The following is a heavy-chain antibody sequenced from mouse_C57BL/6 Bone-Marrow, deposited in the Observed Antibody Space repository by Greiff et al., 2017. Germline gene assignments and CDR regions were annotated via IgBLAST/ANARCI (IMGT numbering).Heavy chain of an antibody. CDR2: IYPGGGYT. J-gene: IGHJ4*01. D-gene: IGHD1-1*01. CDR3: AKIYYYGSSYAMDY. Sequence: VMLVESGAELVRPGTSVKMSCKASGYTFTNYWIGWAKQRPGHGLEWIGDIYPGGGYTNYNEKFKGKATLTADKSSSTAYMQFSSLTSEDSAIYYCAKIYYYGSSYAMDYWGQGTSVTVSS. V-gene: IGHV1-63*01. CDR1: GYTFTNYW.